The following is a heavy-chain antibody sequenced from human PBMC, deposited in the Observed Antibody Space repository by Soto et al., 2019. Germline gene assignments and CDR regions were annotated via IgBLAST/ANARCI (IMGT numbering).Heavy chain of an antibody. CDR3: ANAPRQVVPAAIYYYYYYMDV. Sequence: EVQLLESGGGLVQPGGSLRLSCAASGFTFSSYAMSWVRQAPGKGLEWVSAISGSGGSTYYADSVKGRFTISRDNSKNTLYLQMNSLRAEDTAVYYCANAPRQVVPAAIYYYYYYMDVWGKGTTVTVSS. J-gene: IGHJ6*03. CDR1: GFTFSSYA. D-gene: IGHD2-2*01. CDR2: ISGSGGST. V-gene: IGHV3-23*01.